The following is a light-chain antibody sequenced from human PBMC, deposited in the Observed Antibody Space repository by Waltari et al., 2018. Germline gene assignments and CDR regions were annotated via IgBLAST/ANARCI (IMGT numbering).Light chain of an antibody. CDR1: QNILYSSNNKNY. CDR2: WAS. V-gene: IGKV4-1*01. CDR3: QQYYSSPYT. J-gene: IGKJ2*01. Sequence: DIVLTQSPDSLAVSLGERATINCKSSQNILYSSNNKNYLAWYQQKAGQPPKLLFYWASTRESGGPDRFSGSGSGTDFTLTISSLQAEDVAVYYCQQYYSSPYTFGQGTRLEIK.